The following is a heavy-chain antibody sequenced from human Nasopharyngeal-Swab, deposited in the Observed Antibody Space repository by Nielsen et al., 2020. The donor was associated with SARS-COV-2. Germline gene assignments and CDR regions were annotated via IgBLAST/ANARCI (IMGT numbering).Heavy chain of an antibody. J-gene: IGHJ6*02. CDR1: GFTFSSYS. CDR2: ISSSSSYI. Sequence: GESLKISCAASGFTFSSYSMNWVRQAPGKGLEWVSSISSSSSYIYYADSVKGRFTISRDNAKNSLYLQMNSLRAEDTAVYYCARDYTYYDFWSGYYSYYYYGMGVWGQGTTVTVSS. CDR3: ARDYTYYDFWSGYYSYYYYGMGV. V-gene: IGHV3-21*01. D-gene: IGHD3-3*01.